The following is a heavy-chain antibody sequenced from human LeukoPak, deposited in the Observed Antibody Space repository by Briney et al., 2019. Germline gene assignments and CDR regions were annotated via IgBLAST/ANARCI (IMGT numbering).Heavy chain of an antibody. CDR3: AKSSYYYDSSGYYDY. Sequence: ASVKVSCKASGYTFTDYYIHWVRQAPGQGLEWMGWINPNSGGTNYAQKFQGRATMTRDTSISTAYMELSRLRSDDTAVYYCAKSSYYYDSSGYYDYWGQGTLVTVSS. D-gene: IGHD3-22*01. CDR2: INPNSGGT. V-gene: IGHV1-2*02. CDR1: GYTFTDYY. J-gene: IGHJ4*02.